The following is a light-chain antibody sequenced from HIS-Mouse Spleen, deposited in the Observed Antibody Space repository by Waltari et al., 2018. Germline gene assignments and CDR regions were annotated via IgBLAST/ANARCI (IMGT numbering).Light chain of an antibody. Sequence: QSALTQPPSASGSPGQSVTISCTGTSSDVGGYNYVSWYQQHPGKAPKHMLYEVSKRPSGVPDRFSGSKSGNTASLTVSGLQAEDEADYYCSSYAGSNNVVFGGGTKLTVL. V-gene: IGLV2-8*01. J-gene: IGLJ2*01. CDR2: EVS. CDR1: SSDVGGYNY. CDR3: SSYAGSNNVV.